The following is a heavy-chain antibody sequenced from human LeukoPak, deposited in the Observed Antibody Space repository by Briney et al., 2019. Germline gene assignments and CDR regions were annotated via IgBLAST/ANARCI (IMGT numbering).Heavy chain of an antibody. CDR2: INPNRGGT. CDR1: GYSFTGYY. CDR3: ARIPYDSGSYSSPRNLDY. D-gene: IGHD3-10*01. Sequence: GASVKVSCKASGYSFTGYYMHWVRQAPGQGLEWMGWINPNRGGTNYAQKFQGRVTMTRDTSISTAYMELSRLRSDDTAVYYCARIPYDSGSYSSPRNLDYWGQGTLVTVSS. J-gene: IGHJ4*02. V-gene: IGHV1-2*02.